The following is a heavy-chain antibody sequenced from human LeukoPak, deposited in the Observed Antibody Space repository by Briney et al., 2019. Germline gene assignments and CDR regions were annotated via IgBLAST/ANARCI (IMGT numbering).Heavy chain of an antibody. J-gene: IGHJ3*02. Sequence: PGGSLRLSCAASGFTFDDYAMHWVRQAPGKGLEWVSGISWNSGSIGYADSVKGRFTISRDNAKNSLYLQMNSLRAEDMALYYCAKDIGGGDILTGFEGAFDIWGQGTMVTVSS. D-gene: IGHD3-9*01. CDR1: GFTFDDYA. V-gene: IGHV3-9*03. CDR2: ISWNSGSI. CDR3: AKDIGGGDILTGFEGAFDI.